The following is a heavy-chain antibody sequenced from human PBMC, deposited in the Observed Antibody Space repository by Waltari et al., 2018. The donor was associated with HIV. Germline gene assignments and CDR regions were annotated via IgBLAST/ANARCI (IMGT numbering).Heavy chain of an antibody. D-gene: IGHD6-19*01. CDR1: GGSIRSSSYY. J-gene: IGHJ4*02. Sequence: QLQLQESGPGLVKPSETLSLTCTVSGGSIRSSSYYWGWLRTPPGKGLEWIGSIYYSGSTYYNPSLKSRVTISVDTSKNQFSLKLSSVTAADTAVYYCARGPREMGSSGWFDYWGQGTLVTVSS. CDR3: ARGPREMGSSGWFDY. CDR2: IYYSGST. V-gene: IGHV4-39*01.